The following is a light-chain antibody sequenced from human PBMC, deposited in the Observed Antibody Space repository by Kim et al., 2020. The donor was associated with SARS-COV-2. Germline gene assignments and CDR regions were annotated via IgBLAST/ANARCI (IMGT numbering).Light chain of an antibody. CDR3: SSYAGSGNVV. CDR1: SSDVGGYDY. V-gene: IGLV2-8*01. CDR2: NVS. J-gene: IGLJ7*01. Sequence: QSALTQPPSASGSPGQSVTISCTGTSSDVGGYDYVTWYQQHPGKAPRLLIYNVSRRPSGVPARFSGSKSGNTASLTVSGLQAEDEADYYCSSYAGSGNVVFGGGTQLTVL.